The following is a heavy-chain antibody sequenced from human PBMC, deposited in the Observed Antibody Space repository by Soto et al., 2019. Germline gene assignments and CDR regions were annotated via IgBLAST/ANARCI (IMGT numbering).Heavy chain of an antibody. CDR3: ARGGDVNYYHGMDV. D-gene: IGHD5-12*01. J-gene: IGHJ6*02. V-gene: IGHV1-18*01. CDR2: ISAYNGKT. Sequence: ASVKVSCKASGYTFTSYGISWVRQAPGQGLEWMGWISAYNGKTNYAQNVQGRVTMTTDTSTRTAYMDLRSLGSDDTAVYYCARGGDVNYYHGMDVWGQGTTVTVSS. CDR1: GYTFTSYG.